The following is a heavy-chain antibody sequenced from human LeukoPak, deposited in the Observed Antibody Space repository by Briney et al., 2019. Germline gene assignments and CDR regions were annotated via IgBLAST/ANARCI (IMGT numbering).Heavy chain of an antibody. J-gene: IGHJ4*02. CDR1: GFTFSDYY. CDR3: ARDSFDSSGYYYYY. CDR2: ISSSGSTI. Sequence: GGSLRLSCAASGFTFSDYYMSWIRQAPGKGLEWASYISSSGSTIYYADSVKGRFTISRDNAKNSLYLQMNSLRAEDTAVYYCARDSFDSSGYYYYYWGQGTLVTVSS. V-gene: IGHV3-11*01. D-gene: IGHD3-22*01.